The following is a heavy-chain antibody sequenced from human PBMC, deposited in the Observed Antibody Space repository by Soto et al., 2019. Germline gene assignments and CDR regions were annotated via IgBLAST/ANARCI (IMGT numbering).Heavy chain of an antibody. Sequence: GGSLSLSCAASGFTFSSYGMHWVRQAPGKGLEWVAVIWYDGSNKYYADSVKGRFTISRDNSKNTLYLQMNSLRAEDTAVYYCARDGIEQWLGTYYFDYWGQGTLVTVSS. V-gene: IGHV3-33*01. CDR3: ARDGIEQWLGTYYFDY. D-gene: IGHD6-19*01. CDR1: GFTFSSYG. J-gene: IGHJ4*02. CDR2: IWYDGSNK.